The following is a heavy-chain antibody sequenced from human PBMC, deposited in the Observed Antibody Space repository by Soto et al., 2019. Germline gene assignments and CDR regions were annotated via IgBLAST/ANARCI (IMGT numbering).Heavy chain of an antibody. J-gene: IGHJ4*02. Sequence: QVQLVQSGAEVKKPGASVKVSCKASGYTFTGYYMHWVRQAPGQGLEWMGWINPNSGGTNYAQKFQGRVIMTRDTSISTAYMELSRLRSDDTAVYYCARGYCSSTSCPPMYYFDYWGQGTLVTVSS. CDR2: INPNSGGT. D-gene: IGHD2-2*01. V-gene: IGHV1-2*02. CDR3: ARGYCSSTSCPPMYYFDY. CDR1: GYTFTGYY.